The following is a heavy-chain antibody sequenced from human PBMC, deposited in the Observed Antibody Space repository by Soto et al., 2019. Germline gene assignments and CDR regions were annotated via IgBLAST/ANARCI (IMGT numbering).Heavy chain of an antibody. D-gene: IGHD2-2*01. CDR3: AEDGIPGEITVSAFLLNRSSDL. CDR2: IYDRGST. J-gene: IGHJ2*01. Sequence: PPGKGLEWIGSIYDRGSTYSNPSLKSRLTTSLDTSENQFSLKLTSVTAADTVVYFRAEDGIPGEITVSAFLLNRSSDL. V-gene: IGHV4-39*01.